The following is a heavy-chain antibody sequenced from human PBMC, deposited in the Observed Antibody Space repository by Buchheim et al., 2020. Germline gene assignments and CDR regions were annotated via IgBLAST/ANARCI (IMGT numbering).Heavy chain of an antibody. CDR2: IYGGGTT. V-gene: IGHV3-66*01. CDR1: GFIVSRNY. Sequence: VESGGDMVQPGGSLRLSCAASGFIVSRNYMNWVRQAPGKGLEWVSIIYGGGTTYYADSVKGRFTISRDDSRNTVYLQMRSLRVDDTAVYYCARDSDSSERADWWGPGTL. D-gene: IGHD3-22*01. CDR3: ARDSDSSERADW. J-gene: IGHJ4*02.